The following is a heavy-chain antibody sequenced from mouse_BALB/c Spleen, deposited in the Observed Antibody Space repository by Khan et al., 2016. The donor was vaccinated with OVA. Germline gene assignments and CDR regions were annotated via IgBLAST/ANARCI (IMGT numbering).Heavy chain of an antibody. CDR3: ARNSYMYDFTY. CDR2: IWSGGNT. V-gene: IGHV2-2*01. D-gene: IGHD2-14*01. CDR1: GFSLTTYG. J-gene: IGHJ3*01. Sequence: QVQLKESGPGLVQPSQSLSITCTVSGFSLTTYGVHWVRQSPGKGLEWLGLIWSGGNTDYHAAFISSLSITKDNSKSQVFFKMNSLQADDTAMYYCARNSYMYDFTYWGQGTLVTVSA.